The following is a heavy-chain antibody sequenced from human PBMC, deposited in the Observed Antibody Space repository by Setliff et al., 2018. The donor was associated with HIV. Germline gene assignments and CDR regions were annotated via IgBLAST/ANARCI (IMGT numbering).Heavy chain of an antibody. Sequence: SETLSLTCTVSGGSTDSGSYYWAWIRQPPGKGLEWIGSMYYTGSTYYNPSIKSRVTIPIDTSKNQFSLKLNSVTAADTAMYYCARDGGSSGWYFVLGYSDYWGPGTLVTVAS. J-gene: IGHJ4*02. CDR3: ARDGGSSGWYFVLGYSDY. CDR2: MYYTGST. D-gene: IGHD6-19*01. V-gene: IGHV4-39*02. CDR1: GGSTDSGSYY.